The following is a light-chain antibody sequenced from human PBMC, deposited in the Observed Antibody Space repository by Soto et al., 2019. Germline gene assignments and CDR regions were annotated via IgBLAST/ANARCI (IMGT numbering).Light chain of an antibody. V-gene: IGKV1-27*01. CDR2: AAS. J-gene: IGKJ1*01. CDR1: QGISNY. Sequence: DIQMTQSPSSLCASVGDRVTITCRASQGISNYLAWYQQKPGKVPKLLIYAASTLQSGVPSRFSGSGSGTDFTLTIRSLEPEDFAVYYCQQRSNWPRGTFGQGTKGDIK. CDR3: QQRSNWPRGT.